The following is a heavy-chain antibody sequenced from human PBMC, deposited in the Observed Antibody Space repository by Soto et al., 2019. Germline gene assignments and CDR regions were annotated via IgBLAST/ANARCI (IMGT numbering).Heavy chain of an antibody. J-gene: IGHJ4*02. CDR1: GLTFSMHS. D-gene: IGHD2-2*01. CDR2: ISSTSVYI. CDR3: AAGSSNTYYYFDY. Sequence: EVELVESGGGLVKPGGSLRLSCAASGLTFSMHSMNWVRQAPGKGLEWVSSISSTSVYIYYADSAKGRFTISRDNAKNLLYLEMNTLRAEDTAVYCCAAGSSNTYYYFDYWGQGTPVTVSS. V-gene: IGHV3-21*02.